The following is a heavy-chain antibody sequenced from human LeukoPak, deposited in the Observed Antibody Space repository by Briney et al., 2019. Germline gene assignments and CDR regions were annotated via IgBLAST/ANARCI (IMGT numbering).Heavy chain of an antibody. J-gene: IGHJ5*02. CDR2: ISGSGGST. D-gene: IGHD3-10*01. V-gene: IGHV3-23*01. CDR1: GFTFSSYA. Sequence: GGSLRLSCAASGFTFSSYAMSWVRQAPGKGLEWVLAISGSGGSTYYADSVRGRFTISRDNSKNTLYLQMNSLRAEDTAVYYCARDSGQWLGERWFDPWGQGTLVTVSS. CDR3: ARDSGQWLGERWFDP.